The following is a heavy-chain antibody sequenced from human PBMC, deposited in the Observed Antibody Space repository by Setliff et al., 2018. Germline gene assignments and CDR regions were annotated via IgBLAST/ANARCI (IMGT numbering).Heavy chain of an antibody. D-gene: IGHD3-10*01. CDR2: IYYTGKT. CDR3: ARTSTYVLGSGSYWDRWFDP. Sequence: SETLSLTCIVSGDSLSGDNYFWSWIRHLPGKGLQWLGHIYYTGKTYYNPSLKSRLEMSVDTSKREFALRLSSVTAADTAVYYCARTSTYVLGSGSYWDRWFDPWSQGTLVTVSS. CDR1: GDSLSGDNYF. J-gene: IGHJ5*02. V-gene: IGHV4-30-4*02.